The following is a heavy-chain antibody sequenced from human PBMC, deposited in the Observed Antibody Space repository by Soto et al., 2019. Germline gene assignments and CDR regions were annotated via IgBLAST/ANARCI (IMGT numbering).Heavy chain of an antibody. D-gene: IGHD3-3*01. CDR3: AKDTVGGYSFWSGYYSDGLDV. CDR1: GFTFDSYA. CDR2: ISGSADGT. J-gene: IGHJ3*01. V-gene: IGHV3-23*01. Sequence: ESGGGLAQPGGSLRLSCVGSGFTFDSYAISWVRQAPGERLQWIAAISGSADGTDYAHSVRGRFTISRDNAKKTVHLQMDSLRVEDTAVYFCAKDTVGGYSFWSGYYSDGLDVWGQGPLVTVS.